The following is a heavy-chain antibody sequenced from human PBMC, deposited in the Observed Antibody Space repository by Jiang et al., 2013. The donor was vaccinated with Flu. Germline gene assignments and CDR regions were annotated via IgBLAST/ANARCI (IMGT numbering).Heavy chain of an antibody. CDR3: SRVSGGAPVYYFDY. J-gene: IGHJ4*02. CDR1: GYTFSSHG. Sequence: SGAEVKMPGASVKVSCKPSGYTFSSHGINWVRQAPGQGLEWVGWISPYNGYTNYAQKLQGRVTLLTDASTNTAYMELRSPRSDDTAVYYCSRVSGGAPVYYFDYWGQGALVTVSS. V-gene: IGHV1-18*01. D-gene: IGHD2-8*02. CDR2: ISPYNGYT.